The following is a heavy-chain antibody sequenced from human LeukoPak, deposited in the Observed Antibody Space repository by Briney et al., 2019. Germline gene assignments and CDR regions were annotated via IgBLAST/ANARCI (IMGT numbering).Heavy chain of an antibody. CDR2: IKEDGSDQ. CDR3: ARGAGDY. CDR1: GFTFSSYW. Sequence: GGSLRLSCAASGFTFSSYWMSWVRQAPGKGLEWVANIKEDGSDQYFGDSMKGRFTISRDNGKNSLYLQMSSLRAEDTAVYYCARGAGDYWGQGTLVTVSS. J-gene: IGHJ4*02. V-gene: IGHV3-7*01.